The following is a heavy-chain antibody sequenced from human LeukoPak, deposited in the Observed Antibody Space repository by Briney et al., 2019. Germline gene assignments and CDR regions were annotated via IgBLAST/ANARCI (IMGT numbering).Heavy chain of an antibody. V-gene: IGHV4-30-2*02. CDR2: IYHSGST. J-gene: IGHJ4*02. CDR1: GGSISSGGYS. D-gene: IGHD6-13*01. CDR3: ARREWASSSWYYFDY. Sequence: SQTLSLTCAVSGGSISSGGYSWSWIRQPPGKGLEWIGYIYHSGSTYSNPSLKSRVTITVDRSKNQFSLKLSSVTAADTAVYYCARREWASSSWYYFDYWGQGTLVTVSS.